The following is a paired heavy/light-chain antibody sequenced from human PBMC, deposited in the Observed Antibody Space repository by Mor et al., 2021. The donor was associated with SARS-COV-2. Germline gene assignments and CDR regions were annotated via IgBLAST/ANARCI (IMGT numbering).Light chain of an antibody. J-gene: IGKJ4*01. CDR1: QNVLYRSNNKNY. Sequence: DIVMTQSPDSLAVSLGERATINCKSSQNVLYRSNNKNYLAWYQQKPRQPPKLLFYWASTRESGVPDRFSGSGSGTDFTLTISSLQAEDVAVYYCQQYYNSPFTFGGGTKVEIK. V-gene: IGKV4-1*01. CDR3: QQYYNSPFT. CDR2: WAS.
Heavy chain of an antibody. V-gene: IGHV3-72*01. D-gene: IGHD3-10*01. J-gene: IGHJ3*02. CDR2: IRNKANSYLT. CDR1: GFTFSDHY. CDR3: IKDRDTETGAFDI. Sequence: DVELEESGGGLVQPGGSLRLSCAASGFTFSDHYMGWVRQAPGKGLEWIGRIRNKANSYLTEYGASVKGRFSISRDDSKNSLYLQINSLKTEDTAVYYCIKDRDTETGAFDIWGQGTLVTVSS.